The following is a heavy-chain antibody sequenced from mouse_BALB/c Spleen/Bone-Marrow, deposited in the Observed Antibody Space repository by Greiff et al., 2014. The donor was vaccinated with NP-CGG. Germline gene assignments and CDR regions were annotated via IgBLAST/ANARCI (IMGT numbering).Heavy chain of an antibody. J-gene: IGHJ4*01. Sequence: VKLMESGPGLVAPSQSLSITCTVSGFSFTSYGVHWVRQPPGKGLEWLGVIWAGGSTNYNSALMSRLSISRDNSKSQVFLKMNSLQTDDTAMYYCARITTATGAMDYWGQGTSVTVSS. CDR3: ARITTATGAMDY. CDR2: IWAGGST. CDR1: GFSFTSYG. D-gene: IGHD1-2*01. V-gene: IGHV2-9*02.